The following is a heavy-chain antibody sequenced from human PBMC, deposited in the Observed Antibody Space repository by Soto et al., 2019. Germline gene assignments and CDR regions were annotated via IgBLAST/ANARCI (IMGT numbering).Heavy chain of an antibody. CDR2: ISSSSSYI. J-gene: IGHJ4*01. CDR3: ARGNATVKNFEY. V-gene: IGHV3-21*01. CDR1: GFTFESYT. Sequence: GGSLRLSCAASGFTFESYTMDWVRQAPGKGLEWVSSISSSSSYIFYADSVKGRFTISRDNTENSLYLQVNSLRVEDTAMYYCARGNATVKNFEYWGHGTLVTVSS. D-gene: IGHD2-15*01.